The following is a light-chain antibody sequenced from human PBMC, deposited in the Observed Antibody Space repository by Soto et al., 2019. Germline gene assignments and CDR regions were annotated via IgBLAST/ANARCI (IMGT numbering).Light chain of an antibody. CDR3: QQYNNWPPIT. CDR2: GAS. Sequence: EIVLTQSPFTLSVSPGERSTLSCIASQSVSGNLAWYQQKPGQAPRLLIYGASSRATGIPDRFSGSGSGTEFTLTISSLQSEDFAVYYCQQYNNWPPITFGQGTRLEI. J-gene: IGKJ5*01. V-gene: IGKV3D-15*01. CDR1: QSVSGN.